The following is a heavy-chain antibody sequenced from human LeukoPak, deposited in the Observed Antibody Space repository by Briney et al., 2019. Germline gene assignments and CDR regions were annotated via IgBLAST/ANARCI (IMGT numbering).Heavy chain of an antibody. CDR3: ARKTVTSYYYYYMDV. D-gene: IGHD4-11*01. V-gene: IGHV4-39*07. CDR2: IHYSGST. Sequence: SETLSLTCTVSGGSISSSSYYWGWIRQPPGKGLEWIGSIHYSGSTNYNPSLKSRVTISVDTSKNQFSLKLSSVTAADTAVYYYARKTVTSYYYYYMDVWGKGTTVTVSS. CDR1: GGSISSSSYY. J-gene: IGHJ6*03.